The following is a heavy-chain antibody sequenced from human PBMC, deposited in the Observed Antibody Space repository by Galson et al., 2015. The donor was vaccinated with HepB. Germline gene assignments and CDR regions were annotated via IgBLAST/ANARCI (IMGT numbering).Heavy chain of an antibody. CDR3: ARARYSTSPPDH. CDR2: ISVYSGDT. J-gene: IGHJ5*02. D-gene: IGHD2-2*01. CDR1: GYIFSMYG. Sequence: SVKVSCKASGYIFSMYGVSWVRQAPGQGLEWMGWISVYSGDTNSAQNLHGRVTMTTDTSTSTAYMELRSLRSDDTAVYYCARARYSTSPPDHWGQGTLITVSS. V-gene: IGHV1-18*01.